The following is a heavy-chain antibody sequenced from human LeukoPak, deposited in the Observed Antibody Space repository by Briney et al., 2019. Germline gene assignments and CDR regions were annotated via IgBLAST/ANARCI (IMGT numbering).Heavy chain of an antibody. Sequence: SETLSLTCTVSGGSIRSGDFYWSWIRQHPGKGLEWIGYIYYSGTTYYSPSLKSRVTISLDTSKNQFSLKLSSVTAADTAVYYCARTRWELSPFDYWGQGTLVTVSS. V-gene: IGHV4-31*03. D-gene: IGHD1-26*01. J-gene: IGHJ4*02. CDR3: ARTRWELSPFDY. CDR1: GGSIRSGDFY. CDR2: IYYSGTT.